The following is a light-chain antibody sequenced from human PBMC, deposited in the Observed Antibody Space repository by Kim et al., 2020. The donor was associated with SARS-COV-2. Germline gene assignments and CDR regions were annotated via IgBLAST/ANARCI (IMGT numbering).Light chain of an antibody. Sequence: YPGERATLSCRASQSVSGNLAWYQQKPGQAPRLLIYGASTRATGIPARFSGSESGTEFTLTISSLQSEDFAVYYCQQYNNWPPITFGQGTRLEIK. CDR3: QQYNNWPPIT. J-gene: IGKJ5*01. CDR2: GAS. CDR1: QSVSGN. V-gene: IGKV3-15*01.